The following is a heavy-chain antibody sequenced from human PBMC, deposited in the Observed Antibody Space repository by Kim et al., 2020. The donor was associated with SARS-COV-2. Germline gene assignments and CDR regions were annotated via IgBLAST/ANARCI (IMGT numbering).Heavy chain of an antibody. D-gene: IGHD2-2*01. CDR3: ARIYCSRSSCWFDP. J-gene: IGHJ5*02. Sequence: ASVKVSCKASGYTFTTYSIIWVRQAPGQGLEWMGWISSYNGDRKFAQKFQGRVTQTTDASTSTAYMDLRSLRPDDTAMYYCARIYCSRSSCWFDPWGQGTLVSVSS. CDR1: GYTFTTYS. CDR2: ISSYNGDR. V-gene: IGHV1-18*04.